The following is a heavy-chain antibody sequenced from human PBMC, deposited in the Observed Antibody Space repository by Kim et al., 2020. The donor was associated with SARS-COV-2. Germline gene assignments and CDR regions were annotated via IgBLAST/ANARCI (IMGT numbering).Heavy chain of an antibody. Sequence: ASVKVSCKASGYTFTGYYMHWVRQAPGQGLEWMGWINPNSGGTNYAQKFQGRVTMTRDTSISTAYMELSRLRSDDTAVYYCARGQTYYYDSSGYYVFLHDAFDIWGQGTMVTVSS. CDR2: INPNSGGT. CDR3: ARGQTYYYDSSGYYVFLHDAFDI. V-gene: IGHV1-2*02. J-gene: IGHJ3*02. CDR1: GYTFTGYY. D-gene: IGHD3-22*01.